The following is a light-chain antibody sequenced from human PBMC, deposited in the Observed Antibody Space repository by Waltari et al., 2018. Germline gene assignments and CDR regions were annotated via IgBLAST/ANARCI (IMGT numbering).Light chain of an antibody. CDR2: DTS. Sequence: EIVLTQSPATLSLSPGERATLPCRASQSVSSYLAWYQQKPGQTPRLLIYDTSFRAAGSPDRFSGRGSGTDFTLTISSVEPEDSAVYYCQQRRNWPRLFTFGGGTKVEIK. CDR3: QQRRNWPRLFT. V-gene: IGKV3-11*01. CDR1: QSVSSY. J-gene: IGKJ4*01.